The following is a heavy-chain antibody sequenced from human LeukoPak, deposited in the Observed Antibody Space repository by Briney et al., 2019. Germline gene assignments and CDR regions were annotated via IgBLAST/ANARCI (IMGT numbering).Heavy chain of an antibody. Sequence: PGGSLRLSCAASGFTFSSCWMSWVRQAPGKGLEWVANIKQDGSEKYYVDSVKGRFTISRDNAKNSLYLQMNSPRAEDTAVYYCASSRKVGPFDYWGQGTLVTVSS. CDR3: ASSRKVGPFDY. J-gene: IGHJ4*02. D-gene: IGHD1-26*01. CDR2: IKQDGSEK. V-gene: IGHV3-7*01. CDR1: GFTFSSCW.